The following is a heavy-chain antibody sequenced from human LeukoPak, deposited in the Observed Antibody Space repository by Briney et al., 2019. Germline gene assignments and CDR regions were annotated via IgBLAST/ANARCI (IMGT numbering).Heavy chain of an antibody. J-gene: IGHJ5*02. CDR1: GGSISSYY. Sequence: SETLSLTCTVSGGSISSYYWSWIRQAPGKGLECIAYIYYSGKTNYNPSLKSRVTMSVDTSKNQISLKLTSVTAADTAVYYCARGFNWFDPWGQGTLVTVSS. V-gene: IGHV4-59*01. CDR3: ARGFNWFDP. CDR2: IYYSGKT.